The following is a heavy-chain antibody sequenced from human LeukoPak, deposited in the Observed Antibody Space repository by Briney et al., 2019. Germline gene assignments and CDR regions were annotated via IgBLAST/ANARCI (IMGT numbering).Heavy chain of an antibody. Sequence: GASVKVSCKASGYTFTDYYMHWVRQAPGQGLEWRGWVNPNSGGTNYAQKFQGWVTMTRDTDSSTAYMELSRLTSDDTAVYYCARGGIVHGDYTVQGLNYFDYWGQGTLVTVSS. J-gene: IGHJ4*02. CDR3: ARGGIVHGDYTVQGLNYFDY. CDR1: GYTFTDYY. CDR2: VNPNSGGT. D-gene: IGHD4-17*01. V-gene: IGHV1-2*04.